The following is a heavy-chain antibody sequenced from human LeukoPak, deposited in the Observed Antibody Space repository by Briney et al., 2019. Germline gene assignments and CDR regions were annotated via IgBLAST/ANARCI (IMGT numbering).Heavy chain of an antibody. D-gene: IGHD1-26*01. CDR1: GFTFRSYG. J-gene: IGHJ4*02. V-gene: IGHV3-23*01. Sequence: GGSLRLSCAASGFTFRSYGMSWVRQAPGKGLEWVSAIGGSGAIAYYTDSDKGRFTISRDNSKNTLYLQMSSLTAKDTAVYYCAKDRSIGTYYTFDSWGQGTLVTVSS. CDR2: IGGSGAIA. CDR3: AKDRSIGTYYTFDS.